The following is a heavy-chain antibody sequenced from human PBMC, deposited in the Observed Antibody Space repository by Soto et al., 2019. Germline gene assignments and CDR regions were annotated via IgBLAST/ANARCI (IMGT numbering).Heavy chain of an antibody. J-gene: IGHJ1*01. CDR3: AKDQDQYSSSVEYFQH. V-gene: IGHV3-23*01. CDR2: ISGSGGRT. Sequence: EVQLLESGGGLVQPGGSLRLSCAASGFTFSSYAMSWVRQAPGKGLEWVSAISGSGGRTYYADSVKGRFTISRDNSKNTLYLQMNSLRAEDTAVYYCAKDQDQYSSSVEYFQHWGQGTLVTVSS. D-gene: IGHD6-13*01. CDR1: GFTFSSYA.